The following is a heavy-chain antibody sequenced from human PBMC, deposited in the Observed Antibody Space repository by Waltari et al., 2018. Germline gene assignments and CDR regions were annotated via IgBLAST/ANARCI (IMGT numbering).Heavy chain of an antibody. CDR2: VNPEDGET. CDR3: ATDASRANYYDSSGYYSTAY. V-gene: IGHV1-69-2*01. Sequence: EVQLEQSGAEVKKPGATVKISCKASGYTFTDYYIHWVQQAPGKGLGWMGRVNPEDGETIYAEKFQGRVTITADTSTDTAYMELSSLRSEDTAMYYCATDASRANYYDSSGYYSTAYWGQGTLVTVSS. CDR1: GYTFTDYY. D-gene: IGHD3-22*01. J-gene: IGHJ4*02.